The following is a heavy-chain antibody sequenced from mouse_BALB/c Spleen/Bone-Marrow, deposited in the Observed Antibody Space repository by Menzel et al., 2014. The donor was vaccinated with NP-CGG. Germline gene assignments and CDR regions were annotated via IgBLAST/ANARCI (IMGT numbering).Heavy chain of an antibody. V-gene: IGHV1-37*01. J-gene: IGHJ4*01. D-gene: IGHD2-3*01. CDR3: ARRWSGAMDH. CDR1: GYSFTACF. Sequence: EVQVVESGPELVKPGASMKISCKASGYSFTACFIHWIKQSHVKSLEWIGRINPYNGATTYNQNFNDKASLTVDKSSSTAYMELHSLTSEDSAVYYCARRWSGAMDHWGQGTSVTVSS. CDR2: INPYNGAT.